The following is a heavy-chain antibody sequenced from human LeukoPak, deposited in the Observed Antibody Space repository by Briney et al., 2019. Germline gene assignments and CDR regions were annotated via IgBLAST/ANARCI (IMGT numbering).Heavy chain of an antibody. V-gene: IGHV3-48*03. D-gene: IGHD6-19*01. J-gene: IGHJ4*02. CDR1: GFTFSSYE. CDR2: ISSSGSTI. Sequence: GALRLSCAASGFTFSSYEMNWVRQAPGKGLEWVSYISSSGSTIYYADSVKGRFTISRDNAKNSLYLQMNSLRAEDTAVYYCARDFYTGIAVAGTGYWGQGTLVTVSS. CDR3: ARDFYTGIAVAGTGY.